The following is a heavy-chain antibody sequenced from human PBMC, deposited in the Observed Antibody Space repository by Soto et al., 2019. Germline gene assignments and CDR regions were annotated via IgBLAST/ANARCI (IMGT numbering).Heavy chain of an antibody. CDR1: GGSISSGGYY. J-gene: IGHJ6*02. V-gene: IGHV4-31*03. CDR3: ARLTTGTTYYYYYYGMDV. CDR2: IYYSGST. D-gene: IGHD1-1*01. Sequence: PSLTCTVSGGSISSGGYYWSWIRQHPGKGLEWIGYIYYSGSTYYNPSLKSRVTISVDTSKNQFSLKLSSVTAADTAVYYCARLTTGTTYYYYYYGMDVWGQGTTVTVSS.